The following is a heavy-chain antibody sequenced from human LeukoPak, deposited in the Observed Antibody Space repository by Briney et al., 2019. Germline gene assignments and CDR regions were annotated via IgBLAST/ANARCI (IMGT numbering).Heavy chain of an antibody. Sequence: SETLSLXCTVSGGSNSSYYWRWIRRPAGKGLEWIGRIYTSGSTNYNPSLKSRVTMSVDTSKNQFSLKLSSVTAADTAVYYCARSNRYQLLSPLDYWGQGTLVTVSS. D-gene: IGHD2-2*01. CDR2: IYTSGST. CDR3: ARSNRYQLLSPLDY. CDR1: GGSNSSYY. J-gene: IGHJ4*02. V-gene: IGHV4-4*07.